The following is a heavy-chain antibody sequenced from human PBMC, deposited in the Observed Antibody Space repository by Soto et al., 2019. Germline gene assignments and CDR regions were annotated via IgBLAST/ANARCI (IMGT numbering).Heavy chain of an antibody. J-gene: IGHJ6*02. D-gene: IGHD3-10*01. Sequence: QVLLVQSGPEVKKPGSSVKVSCKASGGTFNNYAINWVRQAPGKGLEWMGGIIPTFGTGNRAQKIQGRATITADESTTTAYMELKSLRSEDTAIYYCASFDGTLVRGGRSSPYEMDVWGQGTTVIGSS. CDR3: ASFDGTLVRGGRSSPYEMDV. CDR2: IIPTFGTG. V-gene: IGHV1-69*01. CDR1: GGTFNNYA.